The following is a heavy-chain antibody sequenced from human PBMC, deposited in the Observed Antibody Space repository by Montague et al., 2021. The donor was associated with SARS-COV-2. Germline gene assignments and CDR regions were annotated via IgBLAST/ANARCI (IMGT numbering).Heavy chain of an antibody. CDR3: ARSAFRSFDRPGMDV. J-gene: IGHJ6*02. CDR2: IDASGTT. CDR1: GGSIRSDGSY. Sequence: TLSLTCTVSGGSIRSDGSYWNWIRQPAGKGLEWIGSIDASGTTNYKPSLKSRVTISLDRSKNQFSLKLSSVIAADTAVYYCARSAFRSFDRPGMDVWGQGTTVTVSS. V-gene: IGHV4-61*02. D-gene: IGHD3-9*01.